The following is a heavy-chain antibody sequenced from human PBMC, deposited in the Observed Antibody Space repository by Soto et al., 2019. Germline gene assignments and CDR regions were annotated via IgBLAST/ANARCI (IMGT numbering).Heavy chain of an antibody. D-gene: IGHD3-16*01. V-gene: IGHV3-30*18. CDR3: AKAIRMGNFDY. CDR2: ISYDGSNK. J-gene: IGHJ4*02. CDR1: GFTFSSYG. Sequence: QVQLVESGGGVVQPGRSLRLSCAASGFTFSSYGRHWVRQAPGKGLEWVAVISYDGSNKYYADSVKGRFTISRDNSKNTLYLQMNSLRAEDTTVYYCAKAIRMGNFDYWGQGTLVTVSS.